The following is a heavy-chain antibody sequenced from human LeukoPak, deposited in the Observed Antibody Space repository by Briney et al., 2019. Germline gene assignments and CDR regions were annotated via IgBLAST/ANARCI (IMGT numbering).Heavy chain of an antibody. V-gene: IGHV1-2*06. CDR3: ARIWVRQGYWYFDL. Sequence: ASVKVSCKASGYTFTGYYMHWVRQAPGQGLEWMGRINPNSGGTNYAQKFQGRVTMTRDTSISTAYMELSRLRSDDTAVYYCARIWVRQGYWYFDLWAVAPWSLSPQ. J-gene: IGHJ2*01. CDR1: GYTFTGYY. D-gene: IGHD3-10*01. CDR2: INPNSGGT.